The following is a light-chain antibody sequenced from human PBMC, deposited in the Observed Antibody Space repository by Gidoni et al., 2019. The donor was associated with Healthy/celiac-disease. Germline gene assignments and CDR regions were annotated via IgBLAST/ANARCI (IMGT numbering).Light chain of an antibody. CDR3: QQYNNWPPDFT. Sequence: EIVMTQSPATLSVSPGERATLSCWASQSVSSNLAWYQQKPGQAPRVLIYGASTRATGIPARFSGSGSGTEFTLTISSLQSEDFAIYYCQQYNNWPPDFTFGPGTKVDIK. V-gene: IGKV3-15*01. J-gene: IGKJ3*01. CDR1: QSVSSN. CDR2: GAS.